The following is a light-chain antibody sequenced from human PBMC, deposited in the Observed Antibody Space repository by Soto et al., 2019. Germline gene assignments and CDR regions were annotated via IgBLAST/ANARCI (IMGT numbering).Light chain of an antibody. V-gene: IGLV1-40*01. CDR3: QSYDSSLRGV. Sequence: QSVLTQPPSVSWAPGQRVTISCTGSNSDIGAGYDVHWYQQLPGTAPKLVIYANNNRPSGVPDRFSASKSGTSASLAITGLQADDEADYYCQSYDSSLRGVFGTGTKLHRP. CDR1: NSDIGAGYD. J-gene: IGLJ1*01. CDR2: ANN.